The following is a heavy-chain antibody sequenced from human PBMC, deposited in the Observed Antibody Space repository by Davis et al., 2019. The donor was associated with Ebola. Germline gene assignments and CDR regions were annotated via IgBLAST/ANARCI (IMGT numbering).Heavy chain of an antibody. Sequence: AASVKVSCKASGYTFTSYAMNWVRQAPGQGLEWMGWINTNTGNPTYAQGFTGRFVFSLDTSVSTAYLQISSLKAEDTAVYYCARDLPGGDWYFDLWGRGTLVTVSS. CDR3: ARDLPGGDWYFDL. J-gene: IGHJ2*01. V-gene: IGHV7-4-1*02. CDR1: GYTFTSYA. CDR2: INTNTGNP. D-gene: IGHD1-14*01.